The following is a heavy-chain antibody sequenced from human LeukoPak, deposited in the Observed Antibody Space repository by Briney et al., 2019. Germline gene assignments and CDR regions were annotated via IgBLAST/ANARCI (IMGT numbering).Heavy chain of an antibody. CDR3: ARGWRIQLWLRNSYFDY. CDR1: GGSFSGYY. Sequence: NASETLSLTCAVYGGSFSGYYWSWIRQPPGKGLEWIGAINHSGSTNYNPSLKSRVTISVDTSKNQFSLKLSSVTAADMAVYYCARGWRIQLWLRNSYFDYWGQGTLVTVSS. J-gene: IGHJ4*02. V-gene: IGHV4-34*01. D-gene: IGHD5-18*01. CDR2: INHSGST.